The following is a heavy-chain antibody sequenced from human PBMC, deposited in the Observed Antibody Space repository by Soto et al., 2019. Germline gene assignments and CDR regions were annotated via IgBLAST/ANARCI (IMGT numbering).Heavy chain of an antibody. CDR2: IYYSGST. D-gene: IGHD3-22*01. CDR1: GGSISSGGYY. J-gene: IGHJ5*02. CDR3: ARYISGYTNWFDP. V-gene: IGHV4-61*08. Sequence: SETLSLTCTVSGGSISSGGYYWSWIRQHPGKGLEWIGYIYYSGSTNYNPSLKSRVTISVDTSKNQFSLKLSSVTAADTAVYYCARYISGYTNWFDPWGQGTLVTVSS.